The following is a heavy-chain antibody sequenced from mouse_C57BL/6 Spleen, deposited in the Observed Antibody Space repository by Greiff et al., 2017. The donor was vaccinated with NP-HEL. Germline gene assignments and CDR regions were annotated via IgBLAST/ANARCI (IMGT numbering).Heavy chain of an antibody. V-gene: IGHV1-81*01. Sequence: VQLQESGAELARPGASVKLSCKASGYTFTSYGISWVKQRTGQGLEWIGEIYPRSGNTYYNEKFKGKATLTADKSSSTAYMELRSLTSEDSAVYFCASPPYDYAMDYWGQGTSVTVSS. D-gene: IGHD1-1*01. J-gene: IGHJ4*01. CDR1: GYTFTSYG. CDR2: IYPRSGNT. CDR3: ASPPYDYAMDY.